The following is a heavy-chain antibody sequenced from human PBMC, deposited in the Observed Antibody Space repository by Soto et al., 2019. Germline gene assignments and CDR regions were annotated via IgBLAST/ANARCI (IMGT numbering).Heavy chain of an antibody. D-gene: IGHD3-9*01. Sequence: EVQLVESGGGLVKPGGSLRLSCAASGFTFSSYSMNWVRQAPGKGLEWVSSISSSSSYIYYADSVKGRFTISRDNAKNSLYLQMNSLRAEDTAVYYCARDQTGYSFFGYDAFDIWGQGTMVTVSS. CDR3: ARDQTGYSFFGYDAFDI. J-gene: IGHJ3*02. CDR1: GFTFSSYS. V-gene: IGHV3-21*01. CDR2: ISSSSSYI.